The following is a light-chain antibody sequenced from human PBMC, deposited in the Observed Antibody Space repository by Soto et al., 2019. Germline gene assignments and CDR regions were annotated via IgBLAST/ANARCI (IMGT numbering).Light chain of an antibody. CDR2: RNN. CDR1: SSNIGSNY. V-gene: IGLV1-47*01. Sequence: QSVLTQPPSASGTPGQGVTISCSGSSSNIGSNYVYWYQQLPGTAPKLLIYRNNQRPSGVPDRFSGSKSGTSASLAISGLRSEDEADYYCAAWDDNLSGLYVFGTGTKVTVL. J-gene: IGLJ1*01. CDR3: AAWDDNLSGLYV.